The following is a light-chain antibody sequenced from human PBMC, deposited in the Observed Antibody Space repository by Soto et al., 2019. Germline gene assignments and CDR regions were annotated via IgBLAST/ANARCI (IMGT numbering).Light chain of an antibody. V-gene: IGLV2-14*01. CDR1: SSDVGGYNY. J-gene: IGLJ2*01. CDR2: DVN. Sequence: SALTQPASLSGSPGQSITISCTGTSSDVGGYNYVSWYQQHPGKAPKLMIYDVNTRPSGVSNRFSGSKSGNTASLTISGLQAQDEADYYCSSYTSSISFGGGTKLTVL. CDR3: SSYTSSIS.